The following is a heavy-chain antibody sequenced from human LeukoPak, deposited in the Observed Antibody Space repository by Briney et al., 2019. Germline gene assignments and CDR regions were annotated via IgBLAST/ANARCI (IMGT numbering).Heavy chain of an antibody. J-gene: IGHJ4*02. CDR3: AGDCTNGVCSQ. V-gene: IGHV4-39*01. D-gene: IGHD2-8*01. CDR1: GGSISSSSYY. CDR2: IYYSGST. Sequence: SETLSLTCTVSGGSISSSSYYWGWIRQPPGKGLEWIGSIYYSGSTYYNPSRKSRVTTSVDTSKTQFSLNLSSVTAADTAVYYCAGDCTNGVCSQWGQGTLVTVPS.